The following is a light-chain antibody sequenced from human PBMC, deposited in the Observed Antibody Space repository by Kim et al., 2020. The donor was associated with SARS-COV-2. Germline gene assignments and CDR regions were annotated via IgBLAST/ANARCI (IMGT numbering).Light chain of an antibody. Sequence: EIVLTQSPATLSLSPGERATLSCRASQSVSSSLAWYQQKPGQAPRLLIYDVSNRATGIPARFSGSGSGTDFTLTISSLEPEDFAVYYCQQRSNWPPTWTFGQGTNVDIK. V-gene: IGKV3-11*01. CDR2: DVS. CDR1: QSVSSS. J-gene: IGKJ1*01. CDR3: QQRSNWPPTWT.